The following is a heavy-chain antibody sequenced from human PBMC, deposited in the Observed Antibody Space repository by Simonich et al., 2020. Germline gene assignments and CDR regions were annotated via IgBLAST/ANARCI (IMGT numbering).Heavy chain of an antibody. CDR2: IYHSGST. D-gene: IGHD1-20*01. CDR3: ASAYNWNYYYYGMDV. Sequence: QVQLQESGPGLVKPSETLSLTCAVSGYSISSGYYWGWFRQPPGKGLEWIGSIYHSGSTYSNPSLKRRVTISVDTSKNQFSLKLSSVTAADTAVYYCASAYNWNYYYYGMDVWGQGTTVTVSS. V-gene: IGHV4-38-2*01. J-gene: IGHJ6*02. CDR1: GYSISSGYY.